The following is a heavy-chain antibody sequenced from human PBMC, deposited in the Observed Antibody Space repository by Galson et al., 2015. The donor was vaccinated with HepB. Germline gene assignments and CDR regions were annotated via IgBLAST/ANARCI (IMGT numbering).Heavy chain of an antibody. CDR3: ARTRRGDYGLLWYFDY. J-gene: IGHJ4*02. Sequence: SVKVSCKASGYTFTSYYMHWVRQAPGQGLEWMGIINPSGGSTSDAQKFQGRVTITADESTSTAYMELSSLRSEDTAVYYCARTRRGDYGLLWYFDYWGQGTLSPSPQ. D-gene: IGHD4/OR15-4a*01. CDR2: INPSGGST. V-gene: IGHV1-46*01. CDR1: GYTFTSYY.